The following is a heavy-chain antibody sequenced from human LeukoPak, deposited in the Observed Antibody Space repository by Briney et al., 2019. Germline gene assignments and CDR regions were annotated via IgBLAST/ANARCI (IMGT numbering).Heavy chain of an antibody. Sequence: SETLSLTCAVYGGSFSGYYWSWIRQPPGKGLEWIGEINHSGSTNYNPSLKSRVTISVDTSKNQFSLKLSSVTAADTAVYYCARCYGGNWGGVHYYYYYMDVWGKGTTVTVSS. J-gene: IGHJ6*03. V-gene: IGHV4-34*01. CDR2: INHSGST. D-gene: IGHD4-23*01. CDR3: ARCYGGNWGGVHYYYYYMDV. CDR1: GGSFSGYY.